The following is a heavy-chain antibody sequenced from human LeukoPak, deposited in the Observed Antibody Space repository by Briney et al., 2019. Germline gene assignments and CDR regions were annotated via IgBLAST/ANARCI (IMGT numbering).Heavy chain of an antibody. CDR2: IYHSGST. J-gene: IGHJ4*02. CDR3: ARGGQLWLPRPFDY. CDR1: GGSISSYY. D-gene: IGHD5-18*01. V-gene: IGHV4-59*01. Sequence: SETLSLTCTVSGGSISSYYWSWIRQPPGKGLEWIGYIYHSGSTNYNPSLKSRVTISVDTSKNQFSLKLSSVTAADTAVYYCARGGQLWLPRPFDYWGQGTLVTVSS.